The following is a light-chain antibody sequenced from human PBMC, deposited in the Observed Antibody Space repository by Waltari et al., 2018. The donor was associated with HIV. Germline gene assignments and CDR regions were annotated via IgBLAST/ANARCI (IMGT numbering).Light chain of an antibody. CDR2: SNH. CDR1: RSNIGINT. J-gene: IGLJ2*01. CDR3: AAWDDSLNGVV. V-gene: IGLV1-44*01. Sequence: QSVLTQPPSASGTPGQRVTISCSGRRSNIGINTVNWYQLHPGTAPKLLIYSNHQRPSGVPDRFSGSKSGTSASLAISGLQSEDEADYYCAAWDDSLNGVVFGGGTKLTVL.